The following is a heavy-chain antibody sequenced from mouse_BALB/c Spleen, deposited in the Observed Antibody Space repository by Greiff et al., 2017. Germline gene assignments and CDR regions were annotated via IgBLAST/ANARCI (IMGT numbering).Heavy chain of an antibody. J-gene: IGHJ4*01. Sequence: EVQLVESGGGLVKPGGSLKLSCAASGFAFSSYDMSWVRQTPEKRLEWVAYISSGGGSTYYPDTVKGRFTISRDNAKNTLYLQMSSLKSEDTAMYYCARHSYGNYRAMDYWGQGTSVTVSS. CDR3: ARHSYGNYRAMDY. CDR1: GFAFSSYD. D-gene: IGHD2-10*02. CDR2: ISSGGGST. V-gene: IGHV5-12-1*01.